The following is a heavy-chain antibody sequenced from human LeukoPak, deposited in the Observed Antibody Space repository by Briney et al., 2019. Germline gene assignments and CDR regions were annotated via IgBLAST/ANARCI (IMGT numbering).Heavy chain of an antibody. CDR3: ARDLGSSTVTTAFDY. D-gene: IGHD4-17*01. Sequence: GGSLRLSCAASGFTFSNYAMSWVRQAPGKRLEWVSIINTSGGSTYYADSVKGRFTISRDNANNQLHLQMDNLRAEDTAVYFCARDLGSSTVTTAFDYWGQGTLVTVSS. CDR1: GFTFSNYA. J-gene: IGHJ4*02. CDR2: INTSGGST. V-gene: IGHV3-23*01.